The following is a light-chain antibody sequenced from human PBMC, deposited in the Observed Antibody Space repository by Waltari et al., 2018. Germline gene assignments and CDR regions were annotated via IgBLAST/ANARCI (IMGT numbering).Light chain of an antibody. CDR3: QQYGSSPYT. V-gene: IGKV3-20*01. Sequence: ESVLTPSSGTLSLSPGASVTLTCRARQTSKSIHLAWYQQKAGKAPRLLIYGASSRATGIPARFRGGGSGTDFTLTINSLQPEDFAVYHCQQYGSSPYTFGQGTKLAIK. J-gene: IGKJ2*01. CDR2: GAS. CDR1: QTSKSIH.